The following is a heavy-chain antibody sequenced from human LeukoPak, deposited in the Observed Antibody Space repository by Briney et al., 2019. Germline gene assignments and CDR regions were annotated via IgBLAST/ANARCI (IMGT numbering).Heavy chain of an antibody. D-gene: IGHD3-16*01. V-gene: IGHV1-46*01. CDR1: GYTFTSYY. CDR3: ARPRLGQYYFDY. J-gene: IGHJ4*02. Sequence: GASVKVSCKASGYTFTSYYMHWVRQAPGQGLEWLGIINPSGGSTSCAQKFQGRVTMTRDTSTSTVYMELSSLRSEDTAVYYCARPRLGQYYFDYWGQGTLVTVSS. CDR2: INPSGGST.